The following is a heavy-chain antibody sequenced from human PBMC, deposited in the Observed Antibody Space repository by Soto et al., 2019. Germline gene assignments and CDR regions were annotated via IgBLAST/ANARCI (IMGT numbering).Heavy chain of an antibody. CDR1: ADTFNSYS. J-gene: IGHJ5*02. D-gene: IGHD4-17*01. Sequence: QVQLVQSGAEVKKPGSSVKVSCKASADTFNSYSLSWLRQAPGQRLEWMGGITPVFGTADYAQSFEDRLTITADDSTSTVYMELSSLRSADTAVYYCARSLEGPTVTNWFDPWGQGALVTVSS. CDR3: ARSLEGPTVTNWFDP. CDR2: ITPVFGTA. V-gene: IGHV1-69*01.